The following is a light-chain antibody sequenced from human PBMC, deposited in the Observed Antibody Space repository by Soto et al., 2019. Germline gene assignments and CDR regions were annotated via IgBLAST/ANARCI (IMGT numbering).Light chain of an antibody. CDR3: QQSFSFPPT. Sequence: DIQMAQSPSSLSASVGDRVTITCRASRSVNNFLNWYQQRPGKAPDLLIYGASRLQIGVPSRFTGSGSETDFTLTISSLQPEDFATYFCQQSFSFPPTFGQGTRLEI. J-gene: IGKJ5*01. CDR2: GAS. V-gene: IGKV1-39*01. CDR1: RSVNNF.